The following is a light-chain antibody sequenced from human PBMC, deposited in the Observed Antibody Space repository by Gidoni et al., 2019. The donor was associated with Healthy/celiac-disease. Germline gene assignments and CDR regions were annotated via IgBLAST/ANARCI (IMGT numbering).Light chain of an antibody. J-gene: IGKJ4*01. CDR2: DAA. Sequence: EIVLTQSPATLSLSPGERATLSCRASQSVSSYLAGYQQKPGQAPRLLIYDAANRATGIPARVSGSGSGTDFTLTISSLEPEDFAVYYCQQRSNWPLTFGGGTKVEIK. CDR1: QSVSSY. V-gene: IGKV3-11*01. CDR3: QQRSNWPLT.